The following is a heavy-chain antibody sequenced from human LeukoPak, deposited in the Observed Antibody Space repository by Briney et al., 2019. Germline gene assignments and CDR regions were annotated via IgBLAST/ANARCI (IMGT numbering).Heavy chain of an antibody. Sequence: SVKVSCKASGFTFASHSISWVRQAPGQGLEWMGGIIPIFGTANYAQKFQGRVTITTDESTSTAYMELSSLRSEDTAVYYCARDPTALTTRIRYFDYWGQGTLVTVSS. CDR2: IIPIFGTA. J-gene: IGHJ4*02. CDR3: ARDPTALTTRIRYFDY. V-gene: IGHV1-69*05. CDR1: GFTFASHS. D-gene: IGHD4-17*01.